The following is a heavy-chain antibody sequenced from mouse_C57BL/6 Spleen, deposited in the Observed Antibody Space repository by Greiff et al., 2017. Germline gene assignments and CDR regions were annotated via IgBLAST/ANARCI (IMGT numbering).Heavy chain of an antibody. Sequence: EVKLVESGPGMVKPSQSLSLTCTVTGYSITSGYDWHWIRHFPGNKLEWMGYISYSGSTNYNPSLKSRISITHDTSKNHFFLKLNSVTTDDTATYYCAINYYGSPWFAYWGQGTLVTVSA. CDR2: ISYSGST. D-gene: IGHD1-1*01. CDR3: AINYYGSPWFAY. V-gene: IGHV3-1*01. J-gene: IGHJ3*01. CDR1: GYSITSGYD.